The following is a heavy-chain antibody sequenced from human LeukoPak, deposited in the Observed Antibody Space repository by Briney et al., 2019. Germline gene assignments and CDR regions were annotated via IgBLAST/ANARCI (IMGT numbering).Heavy chain of an antibody. J-gene: IGHJ4*02. CDR3: ARDRTLRLGELSLYDY. D-gene: IGHD3-16*02. CDR2: ISSSGSTI. Sequence: GGSLRLSCAASGFTFSSYEMNWVRQAPGKGLEWVSYISSSGSTIYYADSVKGRFTISRDNSKNTLYLQMNSLRAEDTAVYYCARDRTLRLGELSLYDYWGQGTLVTVSS. V-gene: IGHV3-48*03. CDR1: GFTFSSYE.